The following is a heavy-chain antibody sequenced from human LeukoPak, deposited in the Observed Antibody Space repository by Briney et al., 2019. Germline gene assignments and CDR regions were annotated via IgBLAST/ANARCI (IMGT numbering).Heavy chain of an antibody. CDR2: IKEDGSEK. J-gene: IGHJ4*02. D-gene: IGHD6-19*01. CDR1: RFFFSSYW. V-gene: IGHV3-7*01. Sequence: PGGSLRLSCAGSRFFFSSYWMSWVRQAPGKGLEWVANIKEDGSEKYYVDSVKGRFTISRDNAKNLLYLQMNSLRVEDTAVYYCARALAVAGTGYWGQRTLVTLSS. CDR3: ARALAVAGTGY.